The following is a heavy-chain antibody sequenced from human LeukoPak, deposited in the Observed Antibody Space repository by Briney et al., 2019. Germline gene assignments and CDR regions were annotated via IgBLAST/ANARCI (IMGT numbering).Heavy chain of an antibody. J-gene: IGHJ4*02. Sequence: GGSLRLSCAASGFTFSSYNMNWVRQAPGKGLEWVSSITTSSTYTFYADSVKGRFTISRDNAKNSLYLQMNSLRAEDTAVYSCARDPDYDFWSGYLDYWGQGTLVTVSS. V-gene: IGHV3-21*01. D-gene: IGHD3-3*01. CDR3: ARDPDYDFWSGYLDY. CDR1: GFTFSSYN. CDR2: ITTSSTYT.